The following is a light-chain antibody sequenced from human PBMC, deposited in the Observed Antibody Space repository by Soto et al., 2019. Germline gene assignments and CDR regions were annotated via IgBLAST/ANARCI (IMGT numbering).Light chain of an antibody. CDR1: QSVSSSY. J-gene: IGKJ1*01. V-gene: IGKV3-20*01. CDR2: GAS. Sequence: EIVLTQSPGTLSLSPGERATLSCRASQSVSSSYLAWYQQKPGQAPRLLIYGASSRATGITDRFSGSGSGTDFPLTISRLEPEDFAVYYCQQYGTSPRNFGQGTRVEIK. CDR3: QQYGTSPRN.